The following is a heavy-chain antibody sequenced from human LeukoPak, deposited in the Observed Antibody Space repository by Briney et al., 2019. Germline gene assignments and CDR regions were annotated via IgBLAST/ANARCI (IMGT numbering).Heavy chain of an antibody. V-gene: IGHV3-9*03. CDR1: GFTFSSYS. CDR3: AKVEARRTGSQPYYFDH. D-gene: IGHD2-15*01. Sequence: HPGGSLRLSCAASGFTFSSYSMNWVRQAPGRGLEWVSGISWNSGSIGYADSVKGRFTISRDNAKNSLYLQMNSLRAEDMALYYCAKVEARRTGSQPYYFDHWGQGTLVTVSS. CDR2: ISWNSGSI. J-gene: IGHJ4*02.